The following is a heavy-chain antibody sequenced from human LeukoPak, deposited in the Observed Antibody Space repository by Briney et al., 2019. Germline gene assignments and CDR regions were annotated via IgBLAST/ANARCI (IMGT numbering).Heavy chain of an antibody. J-gene: IGHJ3*02. Sequence: GGSLRLSCAASGFTFDDYGMSWVRQAPGKGLEWVSGINWNGSGAGYADSVKGRFTISRDNAKNSLYLQMNSLRAEDTAVYYCARYYDSSGYGLPHAFDIWGQGTMVTVSS. CDR3: ARYYDSSGYGLPHAFDI. D-gene: IGHD3-22*01. V-gene: IGHV3-20*04. CDR1: GFTFDDYG. CDR2: INWNGSGA.